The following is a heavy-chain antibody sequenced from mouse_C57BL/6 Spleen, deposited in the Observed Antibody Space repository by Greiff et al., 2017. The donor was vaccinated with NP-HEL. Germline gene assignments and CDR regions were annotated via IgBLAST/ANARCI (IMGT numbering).Heavy chain of an antibody. D-gene: IGHD2-4*01. CDR2: IYPGDGDT. CDR1: GYAFSSYW. Sequence: VQLQQSGAELVKPGASVKISCKASGYAFSSYWMNWVKQRPGKGLEWIGQIYPGDGDTNYNGKFKGKATLTADKSSSTAYMQLSSLTSEDSAVYFCARDNDYDVRKFAYWGQGTLVTVSA. CDR3: ARDNDYDVRKFAY. V-gene: IGHV1-80*01. J-gene: IGHJ3*01.